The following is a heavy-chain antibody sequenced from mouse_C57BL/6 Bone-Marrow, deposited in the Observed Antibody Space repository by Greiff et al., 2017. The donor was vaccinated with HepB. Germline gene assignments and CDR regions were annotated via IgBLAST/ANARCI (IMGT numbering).Heavy chain of an antibody. CDR3: AREGAYFDV. CDR1: GYSITSGYY. CDR2: ISYDGSN. Sequence: ESGPGLVKPSQSLSLTCSVTGYSITSGYYWNWMRQFPGNKLEWMGYISYDGSNNYNPSLKNRISITRDTSKNQFFLKLNSVTTEDTATYYCAREGAYFDVWGTGTTVTVSS. V-gene: IGHV3-6*01. J-gene: IGHJ1*03.